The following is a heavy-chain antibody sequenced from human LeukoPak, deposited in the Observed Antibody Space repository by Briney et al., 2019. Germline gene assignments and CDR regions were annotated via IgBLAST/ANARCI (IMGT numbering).Heavy chain of an antibody. Sequence: SETLSLTCTVSGYSISSGYYWGWIRQPPGKGLEWIGSIYHSGSTYYNPSLKSRVTISVDTSKNQFSLKLSSVTAADTAVYYCARDQYYYMDVWGKGTTVTISS. J-gene: IGHJ6*03. V-gene: IGHV4-38-2*02. CDR1: GYSISSGYY. CDR2: IYHSGST. CDR3: ARDQYYYMDV.